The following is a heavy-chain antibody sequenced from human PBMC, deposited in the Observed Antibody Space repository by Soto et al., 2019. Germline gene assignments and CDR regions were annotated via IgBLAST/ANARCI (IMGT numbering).Heavy chain of an antibody. Sequence: GGSVRLSCAASGFTFSSYSMNWVRQAPGKGLEWVSSISSSSSYIYYADSVKGRFTISRDNAKNSLYLQMNSLRAEDTAVYYCARDQGSSWYYYYYGMDVWGQGTTVTVSS. D-gene: IGHD6-13*01. V-gene: IGHV3-21*01. CDR1: GFTFSSYS. CDR2: ISSSSSYI. CDR3: ARDQGSSWYYYYYGMDV. J-gene: IGHJ6*02.